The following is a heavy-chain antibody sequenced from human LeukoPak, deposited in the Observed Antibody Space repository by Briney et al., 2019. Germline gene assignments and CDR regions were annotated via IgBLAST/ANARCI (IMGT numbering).Heavy chain of an antibody. Sequence: ASVKVSCKASGYTFTGYYMHWVRQAPGQGLEWMGWINPNSGGTNYAQNLQGRVTMTRDTSISTAYMELSRLRSDDTAVYYCAREWGSMTTVTSFDYWGQGTLVTVSS. J-gene: IGHJ4*02. D-gene: IGHD4-11*01. CDR1: GYTFTGYY. V-gene: IGHV1-2*02. CDR2: INPNSGGT. CDR3: AREWGSMTTVTSFDY.